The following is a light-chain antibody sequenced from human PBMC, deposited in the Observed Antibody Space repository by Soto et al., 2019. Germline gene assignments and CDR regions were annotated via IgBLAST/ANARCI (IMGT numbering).Light chain of an antibody. Sequence: DIQMTQSPSSLSASLGDTVTITCRASQGIRNYLAWYQQKPGKAPKLLIYAASTLHSGVPSRFSGSGSGTDFTLTISSLQPEDVGTYYCQRYDDAPLTFGGGTKVDI. CDR2: AAS. J-gene: IGKJ4*01. CDR3: QRYDDAPLT. CDR1: QGIRNY. V-gene: IGKV1-27*01.